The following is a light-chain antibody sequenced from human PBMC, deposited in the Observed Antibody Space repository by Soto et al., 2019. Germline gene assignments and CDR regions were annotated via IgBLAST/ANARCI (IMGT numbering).Light chain of an antibody. V-gene: IGLV2-11*01. CDR3: SSYAGSINPYV. CDR2: DVS. Sequence: QSALTQPRSVSGSPGQSVTISCTGTSSDVGGYNYVSWYQQHPGKAPKLMIYDVSKRPSGVPDRFSGSKSGNTASLTVSGLQAEDEADYYCSSYAGSINPYVFGTGTKLTVL. J-gene: IGLJ1*01. CDR1: SSDVGGYNY.